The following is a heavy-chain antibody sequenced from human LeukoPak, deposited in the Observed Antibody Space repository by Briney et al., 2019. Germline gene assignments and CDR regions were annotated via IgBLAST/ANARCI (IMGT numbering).Heavy chain of an antibody. CDR1: GYSFTNYW. D-gene: IGHD2-21*01. CDR3: CASPQGFGMDV. J-gene: IGHJ6*02. CDR2: IYPGDSDT. Sequence: KHGEFLKISCKDSGYSFTNYWIGWVRQMPGKGLEWMGIIYPGDSDTRYSPSFHGQVTISADKSISTAYLQWSSLKASDTAMYYYCASPQGFGMDVWGQGTTVTVSS. V-gene: IGHV5-51*01.